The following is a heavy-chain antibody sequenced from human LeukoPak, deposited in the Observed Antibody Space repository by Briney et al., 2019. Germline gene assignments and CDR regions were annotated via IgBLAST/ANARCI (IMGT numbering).Heavy chain of an antibody. CDR3: ARDALYGSGCYYNDFDYNYYMDV. Sequence: ASVKVSCKASGYTFTGYYMHWVRQAPGQGLEWVGRINPSSGGTNYAQKFQGRVTTTRDTSISTAYMELSRLRSDDTAVYYCARDALYGSGCYYNDFDYNYYMDVWGKGTTVTVSS. CDR1: GYTFTGYY. D-gene: IGHD3-10*01. CDR2: INPSSGGT. V-gene: IGHV1-2*06. J-gene: IGHJ6*03.